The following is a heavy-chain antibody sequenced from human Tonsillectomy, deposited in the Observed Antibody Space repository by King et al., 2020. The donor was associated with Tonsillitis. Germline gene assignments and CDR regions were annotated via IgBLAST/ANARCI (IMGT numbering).Heavy chain of an antibody. Sequence: QLQESGPGLVKPSETLSLTCTVSGGSIGRYYWSWIRQPPGKGLEWIGYIYYSGTTNYNPSLKSLVTISVDTSKNQVSLKVSSVTAADTAVYYCAREHLSSGWYYFDYWGQGTLVTVSS. V-gene: IGHV4-59*01. CDR1: GGSIGRYY. D-gene: IGHD6-19*01. J-gene: IGHJ4*02. CDR2: IYYSGTT. CDR3: AREHLSSGWYYFDY.